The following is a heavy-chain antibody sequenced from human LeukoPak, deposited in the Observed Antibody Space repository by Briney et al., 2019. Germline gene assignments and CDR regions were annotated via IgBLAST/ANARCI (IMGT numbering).Heavy chain of an antibody. D-gene: IGHD6-6*01. CDR1: GGSISSYY. CDR2: IYYSGST. J-gene: IGHJ6*02. Sequence: SETLSLTCTVSGGSISSYYWSWIRQPPGKGLEWIGYIYYSGSTNYNPSLKSRVTISVDTSKNQFSLKLSSVTAADTAVYYCATLIAARPYYYYGMDVWGQGTTVTVSS. V-gene: IGHV4-59*08. CDR3: ATLIAARPYYYYGMDV.